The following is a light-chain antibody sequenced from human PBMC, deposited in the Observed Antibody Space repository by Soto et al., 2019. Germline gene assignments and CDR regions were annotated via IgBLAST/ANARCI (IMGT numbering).Light chain of an antibody. J-gene: IGKJ1*01. CDR3: QSYYRRCEA. CDR1: QSVDRY. CDR2: GAS. V-gene: IGKV3-11*01. Sequence: ATLSFRASQSVDRYVAWYQHKPGQSPRLLIYGASNRSTGFPARFSGSGSGTEFTLRNSSLQPDDGTTSYRQSYYRRCEALGQGTKVDIK.